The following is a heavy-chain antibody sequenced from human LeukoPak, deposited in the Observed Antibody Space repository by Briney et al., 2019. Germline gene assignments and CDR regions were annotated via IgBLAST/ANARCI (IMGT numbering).Heavy chain of an antibody. CDR1: GGTFSSYA. J-gene: IGHJ4*02. CDR3: ARDRNCSGGSCFYYFDY. D-gene: IGHD2-15*01. V-gene: IGHV1-69*13. Sequence: SVKVSCKASGGTFSSYAISWVRQAPGQGLEWMGGIIPIFGTADYAQKFQGRVTITADESTSTAYMELSSPRSEDTAVYYCARDRNCSGGSCFYYFDYWGQGTLVTVSS. CDR2: IIPIFGTA.